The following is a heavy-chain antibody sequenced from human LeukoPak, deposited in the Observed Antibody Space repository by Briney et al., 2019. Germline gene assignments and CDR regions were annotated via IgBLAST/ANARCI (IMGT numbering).Heavy chain of an antibody. V-gene: IGHV1-69*01. CDR3: ARDDWGDYWYFDL. D-gene: IGHD3-9*01. CDR2: IIPIFGTA. CDR1: GGTFSSYA. J-gene: IGHJ2*01. Sequence: ASVKVSCKASGGTFSSYAISWVRQAPGQGLEWMGGIIPIFGTANYAQKFQGRVTITADESTSTAYMELSRLRSDDTAVYYCARDDWGDYWYFDLWGRGTLVTVSS.